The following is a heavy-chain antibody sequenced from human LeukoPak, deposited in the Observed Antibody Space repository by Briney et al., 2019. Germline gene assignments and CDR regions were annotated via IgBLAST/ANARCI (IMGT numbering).Heavy chain of an antibody. V-gene: IGHV1-69*13. CDR1: GGTFSSYA. CDR2: IIPIFGTA. CDR3: ARDRGYCSGGSCYSFDY. D-gene: IGHD2-15*01. J-gene: IGHJ4*02. Sequence: SVRVSCKVSGGTFSSYAISWVRQAPGQGLEWMGGIIPIFGTANYAQKFQGRVTITADESTSTAYMELSSLRSEDTAVYYCARDRGYCSGGSCYSFDYWGQGTLVTVSS.